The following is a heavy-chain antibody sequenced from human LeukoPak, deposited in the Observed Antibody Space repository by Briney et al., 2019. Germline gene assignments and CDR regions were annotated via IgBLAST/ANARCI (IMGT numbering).Heavy chain of an antibody. CDR3: ARDNSVGDNAWWFDP. Sequence: ASVKVSCKASGGPFNNYAISWVRQAPGQGLEWMGLINPTGGSTGYAQKFQGRVTMTRDMSTSTDYMELSSLRSEDTAIYYCARDNSVGDNAWWFDPWGQGTLVTVSS. D-gene: IGHD1-26*01. J-gene: IGHJ5*02. CDR2: INPTGGST. CDR1: GGPFNNYA. V-gene: IGHV1-46*02.